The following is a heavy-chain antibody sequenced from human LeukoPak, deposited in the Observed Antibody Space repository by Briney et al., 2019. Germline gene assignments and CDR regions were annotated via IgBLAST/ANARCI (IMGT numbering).Heavy chain of an antibody. CDR3: TSRTEWEQGAFDI. J-gene: IGHJ3*02. V-gene: IGHV1-8*03. CDR2: MNPNSGYT. CDR1: GSTFTSLD. Sequence: ASVKVSCKTSGSTFTSLDINWVRQATGQGPEWMGWMNPNSGYTGYAQQFQGRVTITRNTSISTVYMELSRLRSDDTAVYYCTSRTEWEQGAFDIWGQGTMVTVSS. D-gene: IGHD1-26*01.